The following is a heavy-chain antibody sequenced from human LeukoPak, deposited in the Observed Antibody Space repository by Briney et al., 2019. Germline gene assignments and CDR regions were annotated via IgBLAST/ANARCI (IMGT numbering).Heavy chain of an antibody. D-gene: IGHD3-10*01. J-gene: IGHJ4*02. CDR3: ARDPRYYYGSGSYSFDY. Sequence: GGSLRLSCAASGFTFSSYSMNWVRQAPGKGLEWVSSISSSSSYIYYADSVKGRFTISRDNAKNSLYLQMNSLRAEDTAVYYCARDPRYYYGSGSYSFDYWGQGTLVTVSS. CDR1: GFTFSSYS. CDR2: ISSSSSYI. V-gene: IGHV3-21*01.